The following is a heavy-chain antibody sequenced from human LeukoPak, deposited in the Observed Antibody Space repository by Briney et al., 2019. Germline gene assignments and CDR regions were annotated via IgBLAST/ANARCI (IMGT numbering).Heavy chain of an antibody. CDR3: ATSTVAGYWYFDL. D-gene: IGHD6-19*01. CDR1: GFTFSSFG. V-gene: IGHV3-33*01. J-gene: IGHJ2*01. CDR2: IWYDGSNK. Sequence: GGSLRLSCAASGFTFSSFGMHWVRQAPGMGLEWVAVIWYDGSNKYYADSVKGRFTISRDNSKNTLYLQMNSLRVEDTAVYYRATSTVAGYWYFDLWGRGTLVTVSS.